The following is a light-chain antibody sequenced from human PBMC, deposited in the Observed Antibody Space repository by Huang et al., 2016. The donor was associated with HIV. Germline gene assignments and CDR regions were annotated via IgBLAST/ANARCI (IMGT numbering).Light chain of an antibody. CDR1: QGITSY. V-gene: IGKV1-9*01. CDR3: QQVNGYPPAIT. CDR2: GAS. Sequence: IQLTQPPSSLSASVGDLVTITCRASQGITSYLAWYQQKPGKAPNLLICGASALQSGVPSRFSGSGSGTDFTVTTNSLQPEDFATYYCQQVNGYPPAITFGQGTRLEIK. J-gene: IGKJ5*01.